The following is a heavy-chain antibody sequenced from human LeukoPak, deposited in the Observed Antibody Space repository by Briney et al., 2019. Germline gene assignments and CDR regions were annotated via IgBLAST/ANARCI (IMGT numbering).Heavy chain of an antibody. CDR3: ARDANCGSLDY. CDR2: ISSSSSTI. J-gene: IGHJ4*02. V-gene: IGHV3-48*04. Sequence: GGSLRLSCAASGFTFSSYSMNWVRQAPGKGLEWVSYISSSSSTIYYADSVKGRFTISRDNAKNSLYLQMNSLRAEDTAVYYCARDANCGSLDYWGQGTLVTVSS. D-gene: IGHD1-1*01. CDR1: GFTFSSYS.